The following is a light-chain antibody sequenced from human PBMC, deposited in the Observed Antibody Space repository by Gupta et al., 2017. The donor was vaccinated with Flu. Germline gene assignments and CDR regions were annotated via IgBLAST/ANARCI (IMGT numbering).Light chain of an antibody. V-gene: IGKV3-11*01. Sequence: IYGVSNRATGTPARFSGSGSGTDFTLTISSLEPEDVAVYYCQHRPSWPSLSFGQGTRLDIK. CDR3: QHRPSWPSLS. J-gene: IGKJ5*01. CDR2: GVS.